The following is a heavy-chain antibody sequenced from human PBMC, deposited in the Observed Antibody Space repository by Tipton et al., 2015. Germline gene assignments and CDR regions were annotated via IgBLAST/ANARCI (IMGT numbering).Heavy chain of an antibody. J-gene: IGHJ6*02. CDR1: GGSISSSSYY. CDR3: ARDGRYDILTGHSHQYGMDV. CDR2: IFHTGNT. D-gene: IGHD3-9*01. Sequence: TLSLTCTVSGGSISSSSYYWGWIRQPPGKGLEWIGEIFHTGNTNYNPSLMSRLTISVDKSKNQFSLKLSSVTAADTAVYFCARDGRYDILTGHSHQYGMDVWGQGTTVTVSS. V-gene: IGHV4-39*07.